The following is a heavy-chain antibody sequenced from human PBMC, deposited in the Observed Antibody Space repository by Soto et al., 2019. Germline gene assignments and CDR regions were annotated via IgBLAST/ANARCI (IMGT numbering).Heavy chain of an antibody. CDR3: ASDHQDGSYGGTNY. V-gene: IGHV3-9*01. D-gene: IGHD6-19*01. J-gene: IGHJ4*02. CDR2: ISSSSSYI. Sequence: EVQLVESGGGLVQPGRSLRLSCAASGFTFDDYAMHWVRQAPGKGLEWVSGISSSSSYIYYADSVKGRFTISRDNAKNSLYLQMNSLRAEDTAVYYCASDHQDGSYGGTNYWGQGTLVTVSS. CDR1: GFTFDDYA.